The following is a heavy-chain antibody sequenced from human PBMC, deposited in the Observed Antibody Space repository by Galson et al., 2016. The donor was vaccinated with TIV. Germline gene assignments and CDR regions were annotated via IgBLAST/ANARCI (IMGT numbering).Heavy chain of an antibody. CDR3: ARVNWARAFDY. V-gene: IGHV1-2*02. J-gene: IGHJ4*02. CDR2: FNPDSGAT. Sequence: SVKVSCKASGYIFINYYIHWVRQAPGQGLEWLGWFNPDSGATQYAQKFQGRVTMTRDTSISTAYMELRRLISDDTAVYYCARVNWARAFDYGGQGTQVTVSS. CDR1: GYIFINYY. D-gene: IGHD7-27*01.